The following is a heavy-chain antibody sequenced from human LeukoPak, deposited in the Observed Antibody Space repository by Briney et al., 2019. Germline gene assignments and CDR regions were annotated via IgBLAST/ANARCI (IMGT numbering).Heavy chain of an antibody. CDR1: GGSISSYY. J-gene: IGHJ4*02. V-gene: IGHV4-4*07. CDR3: ARVSERIAAAGYYFDY. D-gene: IGHD6-13*01. Sequence: PSETLSLTCTVSGGSISSYYWSWIRQPAGKGLEWIGRIYTSGSTNYNPSLKSRVTMSVDTSKNQFSLKLSSVTAADTAVYYCARVSERIAAAGYYFDYWGQGTLVTVSS. CDR2: IYTSGST.